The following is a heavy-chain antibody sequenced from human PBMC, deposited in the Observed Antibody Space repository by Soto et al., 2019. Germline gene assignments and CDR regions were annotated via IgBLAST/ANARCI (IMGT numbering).Heavy chain of an antibody. V-gene: IGHV3-30*03. CDR1: RFTFNSYG. J-gene: IGHJ6*02. CDR2: ISYDGSDK. Sequence: GGSLRLSCAASRFTFNSYGMHWVRQAPGKGLEWVAAISYDGSDKAYADSVKGRFTISRDNSKNTLYLQMNSLRAEDTAVYYFARDWPYYYDSSGYYSYYGMDVWGQGTTVTVSS. CDR3: ARDWPYYYDSSGYYSYYGMDV. D-gene: IGHD3-22*01.